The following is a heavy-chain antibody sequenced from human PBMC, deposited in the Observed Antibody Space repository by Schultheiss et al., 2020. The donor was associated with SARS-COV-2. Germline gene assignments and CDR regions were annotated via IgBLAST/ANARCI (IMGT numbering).Heavy chain of an antibody. D-gene: IGHD5-12*01. CDR3: ARDKDSCYDLALDAFDI. Sequence: GESLKISCAASGFTFSSYSMNWVRQAPGKGLEWVSSISSSSSYIYYADSVKGRFTISRDNAKNSLYLQMNSLRAEDTAVYYCARDKDSCYDLALDAFDIWGRGTMVTVAS. V-gene: IGHV3-21*01. CDR2: ISSSSSYI. J-gene: IGHJ3*02. CDR1: GFTFSSYS.